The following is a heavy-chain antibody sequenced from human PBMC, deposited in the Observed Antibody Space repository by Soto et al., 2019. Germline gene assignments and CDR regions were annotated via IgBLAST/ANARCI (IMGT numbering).Heavy chain of an antibody. Sequence: QVQLQESGPGLVKPSETLSLTCTVSGGSITSHYWSWIRQPPGKRLEFIGYISFSGGANYNPSLESRFTISVDTSQNQFSLKVNSVTAADTAVYYCARVHTYCSVGNCVFEFWGRGTLVTVSS. D-gene: IGHD2-15*01. CDR1: GGSITSHY. CDR3: ARVHTYCSVGNCVFEF. V-gene: IGHV4-59*11. CDR2: ISFSGGA. J-gene: IGHJ4*02.